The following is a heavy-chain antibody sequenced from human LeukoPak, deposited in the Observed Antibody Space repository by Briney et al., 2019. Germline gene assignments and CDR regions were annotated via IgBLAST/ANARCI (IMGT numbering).Heavy chain of an antibody. J-gene: IGHJ6*02. CDR2: IYYSGST. D-gene: IGHD3-3*01. Sequence: SSETLSLTCTVSGGSISSSSYSWGWIRQPPGKGLEWIGSIYYSGSTYYNPSLKSRVTISVDTSKNQFSLKLSSVTAADTAVYYCARYYDFWSGNYYYGMDVWGQGTTVTVSS. CDR3: ARYYDFWSGNYYYGMDV. CDR1: GGSISSSSYS. V-gene: IGHV4-39*01.